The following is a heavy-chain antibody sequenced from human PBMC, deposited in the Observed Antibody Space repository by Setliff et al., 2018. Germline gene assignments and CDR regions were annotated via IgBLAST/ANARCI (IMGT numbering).Heavy chain of an antibody. CDR1: GYTFTSYD. J-gene: IGHJ4*02. V-gene: IGHV1-46*01. D-gene: IGHD3-16*01. CDR3: ARLLPLVGPGGPFDY. CDR2: INPSGGST. Sequence: ASVKVSCKASGYTFTSYDMHWGRQAPGQGLEWMGIINPSGGSTSYAQKFQGRGTMTRDTSTSTVYMELSSLRSEDTAVYYCARLLPLVGPGGPFDYWGQGTLVTVSS.